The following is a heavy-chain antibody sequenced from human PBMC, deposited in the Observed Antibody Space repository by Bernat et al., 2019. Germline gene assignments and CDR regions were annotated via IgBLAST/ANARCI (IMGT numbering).Heavy chain of an antibody. Sequence: QVQLQESGPGLVKPSQTLSLTCTVSGGSISSGGYYWSWIRQHPGKGLEWIGYIYYSGSTYYNPSLKSRVTISVDTSKNQFSLKLSSVTAADTAVYYCARTYDYVWGSKDAFDIWGQGTMVTVSS. D-gene: IGHD3-16*01. CDR2: IYYSGST. CDR3: ARTYDYVWGSKDAFDI. J-gene: IGHJ3*02. CDR1: GGSISSGGYY. V-gene: IGHV4-31*03.